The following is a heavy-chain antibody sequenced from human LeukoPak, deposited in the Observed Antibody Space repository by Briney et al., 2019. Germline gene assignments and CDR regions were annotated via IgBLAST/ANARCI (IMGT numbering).Heavy chain of an antibody. D-gene: IGHD6-13*01. V-gene: IGHV3-23*01. CDR2: ISGSGGST. Sequence: GGSLRLSCAASGFTFSSYAMSWVRQAPGKGLEWVSAISGSGGSTYYADSVKGRLTISRDNSKNTLYLQMNSLRAEDTAVYYCAKDVGSSRVRYFDYWGQGTLVTVSS. CDR1: GFTFSSYA. CDR3: AKDVGSSRVRYFDY. J-gene: IGHJ4*02.